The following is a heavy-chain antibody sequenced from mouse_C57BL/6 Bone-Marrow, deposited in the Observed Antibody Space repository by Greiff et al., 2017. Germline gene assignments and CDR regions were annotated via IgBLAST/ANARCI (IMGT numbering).Heavy chain of an antibody. D-gene: IGHD1-1*01. Sequence: EVKLMESGGGLVQPGGSLKLSCAASGFTFSDYYMYWVRQTPEKRLEWVAYISNGGGSTYYPDTVKGRFTISRDNAKNTLYLQMSRLKSEDTAMXYCARGYGSRWYFDVWGTGTTVTVSS. J-gene: IGHJ1*03. V-gene: IGHV5-12*01. CDR1: GFTFSDYY. CDR2: ISNGGGST. CDR3: ARGYGSRWYFDV.